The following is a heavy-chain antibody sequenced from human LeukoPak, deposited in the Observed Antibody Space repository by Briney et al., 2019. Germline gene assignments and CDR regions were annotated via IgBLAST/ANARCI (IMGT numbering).Heavy chain of an antibody. V-gene: IGHV7-4-1*02. Sequence: ASVKVSCKASGYTFTSYAMNWVRQAPGQGLEWMGWINTNTGNPTYAQGFTGRFVFSLDTSVSTAYLQISSLKAEDTAVYYCARGQSRWELLDNWFDPWGQGTLVTVSS. D-gene: IGHD1-26*01. J-gene: IGHJ5*02. CDR2: INTNTGNP. CDR3: ARGQSRWELLDNWFDP. CDR1: GYTFTSYA.